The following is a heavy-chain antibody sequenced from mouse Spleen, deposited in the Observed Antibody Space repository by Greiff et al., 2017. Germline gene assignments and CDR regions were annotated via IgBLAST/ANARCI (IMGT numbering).Heavy chain of an antibody. J-gene: IGHJ2*01. CDR2: INPYNGGT. Sequence: EVMLVESGPVLVKPGASVKMSCKASGYTFTDYYMNWVKQSHGKSLEWIGVINPYNGGTTYNQKFKGKATLTVDKSSSTAYMELHSLTSEDSAVYYYARSPTVPRFDYWGQGTTLTVSS. CDR3: ARSPTVPRFDY. D-gene: IGHD1-1*01. V-gene: IGHV1-19*01. CDR1: GYTFTDYY.